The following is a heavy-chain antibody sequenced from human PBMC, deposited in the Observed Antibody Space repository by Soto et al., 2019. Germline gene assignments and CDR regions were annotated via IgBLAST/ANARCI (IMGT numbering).Heavy chain of an antibody. D-gene: IGHD6-19*01. CDR2: IHHSGST. J-gene: IGHJ4*02. V-gene: IGHV4-4*02. Sequence: QMQLQESGPGLVKPSETLSLTCAVSSASIITEQRWTWVRQPPGKGLEWIGEIHHSGSTNNNPSLRSRATMSVDKSKNPFSLNLNSVTAADTALYYCARSFGWYAIDHWGQGTLVIVSS. CDR3: ARSFGWYAIDH. CDR1: SASIITEQR.